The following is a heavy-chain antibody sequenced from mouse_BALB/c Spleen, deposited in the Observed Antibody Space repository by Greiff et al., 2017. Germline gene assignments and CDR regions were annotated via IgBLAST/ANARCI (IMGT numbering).Heavy chain of an antibody. Sequence: EVKLQESGGGLVQPGGSLKLSCAASGFDFSRYWMSWVRQAPGKGLEWIGEINPDSSTINYTPSLKDKFIISRDNAKNTLYLQMSKVRSEDTALYYCARREELGPYWYFDVWGAGTTVTVSS. D-gene: IGHD4-1*01. CDR1: GFDFSRYW. CDR2: INPDSSTI. CDR3: ARREELGPYWYFDV. J-gene: IGHJ1*01. V-gene: IGHV4-1*02.